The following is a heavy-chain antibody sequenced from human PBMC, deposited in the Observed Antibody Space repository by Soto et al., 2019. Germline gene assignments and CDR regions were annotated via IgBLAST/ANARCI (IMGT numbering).Heavy chain of an antibody. D-gene: IGHD3-10*02. V-gene: IGHV3-48*01. CDR2: ISSTGETT. J-gene: IGHJ4*02. Sequence: EVQLVESGGGLVPPGGSLRLSCAASGFTFSTYSMNWVRQAPGKGLEWVSFISSTGETTYYADSVKGRLTISRDNAKNSLSLQMNSLTAEDTAVYYCARDVRLPDCWGQGTLVTVSS. CDR3: ARDVRLPDC. CDR1: GFTFSTYS.